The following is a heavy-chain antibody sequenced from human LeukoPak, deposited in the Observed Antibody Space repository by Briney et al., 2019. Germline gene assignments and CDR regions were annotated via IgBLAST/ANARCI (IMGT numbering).Heavy chain of an antibody. V-gene: IGHV4-59*08. CDR2: IYHSGNT. CDR3: ARSRDAYNVFDY. J-gene: IGHJ4*02. CDR1: GGSISTYY. D-gene: IGHD5-24*01. Sequence: SETLSLTCTVSGGSISTYYWSWIRQPPGKGPEWIGYIYHSGNTNYNPSLKSRVTISVDTSKNQFSLKLSSVTAADTALYYCARSRDAYNVFDYWGQETLVTVSS.